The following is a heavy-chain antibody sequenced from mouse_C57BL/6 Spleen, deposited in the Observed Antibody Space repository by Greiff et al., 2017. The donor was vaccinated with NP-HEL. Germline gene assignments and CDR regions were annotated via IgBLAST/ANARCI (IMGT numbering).Heavy chain of an antibody. CDR3: ARVGDDSNYAIDY. CDR1: GYAFSSSW. Sequence: QVQLKESGPELVKPGASVKISCKASGYAFSSSWMNWVKQRPGKGLEWIGRIYPGDGDTNYNGKFKGKATLTADKSSSTAYMQLSSLTSEDSAVYFCARVGDDSNYAIDYWGQGTTLTVSS. CDR2: IYPGDGDT. J-gene: IGHJ2*01. V-gene: IGHV1-82*01. D-gene: IGHD2-5*01.